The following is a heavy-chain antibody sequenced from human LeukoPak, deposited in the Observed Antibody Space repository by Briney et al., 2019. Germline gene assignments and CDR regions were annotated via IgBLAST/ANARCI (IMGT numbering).Heavy chain of an antibody. CDR2: ISSSGSTI. D-gene: IGHD3-16*01. Sequence: GGSLRLSCAASGFTFSDYYMSWIRQAPGKGLEWVSYISSSGSTIYYADSVQGRFTISRDNAKNSLYLQMNSLKAENTAVYYCARQSLGHWVAYWGQGTLVTVSS. CDR1: GFTFSDYY. CDR3: ARQSLGHWVAY. J-gene: IGHJ4*02. V-gene: IGHV3-11*04.